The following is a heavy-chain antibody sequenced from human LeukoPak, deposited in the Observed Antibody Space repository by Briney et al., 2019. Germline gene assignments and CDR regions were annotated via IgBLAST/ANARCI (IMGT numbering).Heavy chain of an antibody. V-gene: IGHV4-38-2*02. CDR1: GYSISSGYY. CDR2: MYHSGST. J-gene: IGHJ4*02. Sequence: SETLSLTCAVSGYSISSGYYWGWIRQPPGKGLEWIGGMYHSGSTYYNPSLKSRVTISVDTTKNQFSLELSSVTAADTAVYYCARDGLIAMAVPFDYWGQGTLVTVSS. D-gene: IGHD6-19*01. CDR3: ARDGLIAMAVPFDY.